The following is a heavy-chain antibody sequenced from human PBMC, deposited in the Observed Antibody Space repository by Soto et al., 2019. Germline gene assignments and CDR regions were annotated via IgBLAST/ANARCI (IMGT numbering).Heavy chain of an antibody. J-gene: IGHJ4*02. CDR1: GYTFTNYW. V-gene: IGHV5-51*01. Sequence: DSLTISRKGSGYTFTNYWIGLVRQMPGKGLEWMGIIYDGDSDTIYNPSFQGQVTISDDKSISTAYLQWSSLKASDTAMYYCARVRDTGGYYPKYFDSWGQGTLVIVSS. CDR2: IYDGDSDT. D-gene: IGHD3-22*01. CDR3: ARVRDTGGYYPKYFDS.